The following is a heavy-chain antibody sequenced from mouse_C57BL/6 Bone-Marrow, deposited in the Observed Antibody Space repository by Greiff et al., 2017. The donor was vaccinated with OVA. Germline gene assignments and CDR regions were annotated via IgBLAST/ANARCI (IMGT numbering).Heavy chain of an antibody. D-gene: IGHD1-1*01. Sequence: QVQLQQSGAELARPGASVKLSCKASGYTFTSYGISWVKQRTGQGLEWIGEIYPRSGNTYYNEKFKGKATLTAAKSSSTAYMELRSLTSEDSAVYFCARPRITTVVANFDNRGQGTTLTVSS. J-gene: IGHJ2*01. CDR2: IYPRSGNT. CDR1: GYTFTSYG. CDR3: ARPRITTVVANFDN. V-gene: IGHV1-81*01.